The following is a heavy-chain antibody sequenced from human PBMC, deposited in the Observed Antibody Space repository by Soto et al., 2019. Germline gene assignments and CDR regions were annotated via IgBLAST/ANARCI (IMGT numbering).Heavy chain of an antibody. Sequence: QITLNESGPPVVKPAETLTLTCTFSGFSLTTSGVGVGWIRQSPGQAPEWLALIYWDDDKRYSASLKSRLTITTDTSRNQVVLTMASVDPADTATYYCAHRILRTVFGLVTTTAIYFDFWGQGTPVVVSS. D-gene: IGHD3-3*01. CDR1: GFSLTTSGVG. CDR2: IYWDDDK. CDR3: AHRILRTVFGLVTTTAIYFDF. V-gene: IGHV2-5*02. J-gene: IGHJ4*02.